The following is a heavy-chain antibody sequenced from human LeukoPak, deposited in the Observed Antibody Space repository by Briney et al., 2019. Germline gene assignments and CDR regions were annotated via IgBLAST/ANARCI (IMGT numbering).Heavy chain of an antibody. V-gene: IGHV1-2*02. CDR2: INPNSGGT. CDR3: ARAYGSGSSYHPDY. D-gene: IGHD3-10*01. Sequence: WINPNSGGTNSSRKFQDRVTLTRDTSISTAYMELSSLTSDDTAVYYCARAYGSGSSYHPDYWGQGTLVTVSS. J-gene: IGHJ4*02.